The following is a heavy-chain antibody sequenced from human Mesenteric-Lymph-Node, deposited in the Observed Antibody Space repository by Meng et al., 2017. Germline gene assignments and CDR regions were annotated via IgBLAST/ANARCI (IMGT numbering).Heavy chain of an antibody. Sequence: ASVKVSCKASGYTFTSYYMHWVRQAPGQGLEWMGIINPSGGSTSYAQKFQGRVTMTRDTSTSTVYMELSSLRSEDTAVYYCARDQWFGETMGCMDVWGQGTTVTVSS. CDR1: GYTFTSYY. CDR2: INPSGGST. V-gene: IGHV1-46*01. CDR3: ARDQWFGETMGCMDV. J-gene: IGHJ6*02. D-gene: IGHD3-10*01.